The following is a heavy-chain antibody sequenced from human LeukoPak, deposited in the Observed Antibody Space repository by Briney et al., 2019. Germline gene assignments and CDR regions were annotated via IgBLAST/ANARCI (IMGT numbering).Heavy chain of an antibody. CDR3: ARDHGWQSFDL. J-gene: IGHJ3*01. D-gene: IGHD6-19*01. CDR1: GFTFSSYW. V-gene: IGHV3-7*04. CDR2: IKRDGSEK. Sequence: PGESLRLSCAASGFTFSSYWMTWVRQAPGRGLEWVASIKRDGSEKNYVDSVKGRFTISRDNGKNSLYLQMNSLRVEDTAVYYCARDHGWQSFDLWGQGTMLTVSS.